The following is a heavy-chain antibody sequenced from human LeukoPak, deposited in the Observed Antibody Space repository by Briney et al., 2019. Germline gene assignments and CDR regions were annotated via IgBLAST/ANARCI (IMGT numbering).Heavy chain of an antibody. CDR3: ASYRTGPYYFDY. Sequence: SETLSLTCAVYGGSFSGYYWSWIRQPPGKGLEWIGEINHSGSTNYNPSLKSRVTMSVDTSKNQFSLRLSSVTAADTAVYYCASYRTGPYYFDYWGQGTLVTVSS. CDR2: INHSGST. V-gene: IGHV4-34*01. D-gene: IGHD2-8*02. CDR1: GGSFSGYY. J-gene: IGHJ4*02.